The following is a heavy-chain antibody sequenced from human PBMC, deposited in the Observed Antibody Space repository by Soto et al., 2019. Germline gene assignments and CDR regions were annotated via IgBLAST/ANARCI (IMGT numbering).Heavy chain of an antibody. V-gene: IGHV1-69*12. CDR1: GGTFSRYA. CDR2: IIPIFGTA. CDR3: ARGPGYCIRTCCHMYLGWFDP. D-gene: IGHD2-2*01. J-gene: IGHJ5*02. Sequence: QVQLVQSGAEVKKPGTSVKVSCKASGGTFSRYAISWVRQAPGQGLEWMGGIIPIFGTANYAQKVQGRVTITADESTSTADMELSSLRSEDTAVYYCARGPGYCIRTCCHMYLGWFDPWGRGTLVTVSS.